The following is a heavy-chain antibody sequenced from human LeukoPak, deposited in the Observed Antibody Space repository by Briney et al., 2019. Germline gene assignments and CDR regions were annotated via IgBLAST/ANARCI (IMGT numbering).Heavy chain of an antibody. CDR1: GGSISSYY. V-gene: IGHV4-59*01. Sequence: SETLSLTCTVSGGSISSYYWSWIRQPPGKGLERIGYIYYSGSTNYNPSLKSRVTISVDTSKNQFSLKLSSVTAADTAVYYCARLGPYYYYMDVWGKGTTVTISS. CDR2: IYYSGST. CDR3: ARLGPYYYYMDV. J-gene: IGHJ6*03.